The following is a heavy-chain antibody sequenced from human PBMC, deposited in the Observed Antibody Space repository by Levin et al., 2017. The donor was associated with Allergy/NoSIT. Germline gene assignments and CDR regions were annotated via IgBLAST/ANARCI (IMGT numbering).Heavy chain of an antibody. V-gene: IGHV4-59*01. Sequence: SCTVSGGSISSYYWSWIRQPPGKGLEWIGYIYYIGSTNYNPSLKSRVTISVDTSKNQFSLKLSSVTAADTAVYYCARDRVIVGTTNYYYGMDVWGQGTTVTVSS. CDR3: ARDRVIVGTTNYYYGMDV. D-gene: IGHD1-26*01. CDR2: IYYIGST. CDR1: GGSISSYY. J-gene: IGHJ6*02.